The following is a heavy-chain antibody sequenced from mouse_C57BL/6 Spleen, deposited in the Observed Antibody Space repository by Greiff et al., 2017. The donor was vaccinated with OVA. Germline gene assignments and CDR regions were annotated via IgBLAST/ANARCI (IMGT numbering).Heavy chain of an antibody. J-gene: IGHJ2*01. D-gene: IGHD2-14*01. Sequence: VQLQQPGAELVMPGASVKLSCKASGYTFTSYWMHWVKQRPGQGLEWIGEIDPSDSYTNYNQKFKGKSTLTVDKSSSTAYMQLSSLTSEDSAVYYCARKRDDGGFDYWGQGTTLTVSS. CDR3: ARKRDDGGFDY. V-gene: IGHV1-69*01. CDR1: GYTFTSYW. CDR2: IDPSDSYT.